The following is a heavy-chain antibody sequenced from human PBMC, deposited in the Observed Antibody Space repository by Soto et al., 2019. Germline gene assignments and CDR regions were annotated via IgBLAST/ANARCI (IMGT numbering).Heavy chain of an antibody. J-gene: IGHJ6*02. CDR2: IIPSCGTA. Sequence: SVKVSCKASGGTFSSCAISCVRQAPGQGLEWMGGIIPSCGTADYEQKFQGRVTMNAEEYTSTAYMEMSSMRSDVTDGYYCARDLKGLGEYAQVGSQYGMDVWG. D-gene: IGHD4-17*01. V-gene: IGHV1-69*13. CDR3: ARDLKGLGEYAQVGSQYGMDV. CDR1: GGTFSSCA.